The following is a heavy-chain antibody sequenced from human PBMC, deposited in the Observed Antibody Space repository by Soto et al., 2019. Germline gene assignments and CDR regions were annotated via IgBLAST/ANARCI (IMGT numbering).Heavy chain of an antibody. CDR1: GFTFSSYA. V-gene: IGHV3-23*01. D-gene: IGHD3-22*01. J-gene: IGHJ4*02. CDR2: ISGSGGST. CDR3: AKSGRDDLVVVILYYFDY. Sequence: LRLSCAASGFTFSSYAMSWVRQAPGKGLEWVSAISGSGGSTYYADSVKGRFTISRDNSKNTLYLQMNSLRAEDTAVYYCAKSGRDDLVVVILYYFDYWGQGTLVTVSS.